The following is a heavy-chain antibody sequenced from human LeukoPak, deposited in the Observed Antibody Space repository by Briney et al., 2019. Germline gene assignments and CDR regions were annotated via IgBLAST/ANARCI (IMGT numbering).Heavy chain of an antibody. CDR1: GFTFSSYS. V-gene: IGHV3-21*01. CDR2: ISSSSYI. CDR3: ARDRGRYSSSWLDY. D-gene: IGHD6-13*01. J-gene: IGHJ4*02. Sequence: GGSLRLSCAASGFTFSSYSMNWVRQAPGKGLEWVSSISSSSYIYYADPVKGRFTISRDNAKNSLYLQMNSLRAEDTAVYYCARDRGRYSSSWLDYWGQGTLVTVSS.